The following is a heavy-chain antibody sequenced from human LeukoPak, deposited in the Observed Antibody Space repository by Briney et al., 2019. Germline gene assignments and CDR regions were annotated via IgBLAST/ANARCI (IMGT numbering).Heavy chain of an antibody. V-gene: IGHV4-4*07. CDR2: IYTSGST. CDR3: ARDNEFWLWFWGPGAFDI. D-gene: IGHD3-10*01. CDR1: GGSISSYY. Sequence: SETLSLTCTVSGGSISSYYWSWIRQPAGKGLEWIGRIYTSGSTNYNPSLKSRVTMSVDTSKNQFSLKLSSVTAADTAVYYCARDNEFWLWFWGPGAFDIWGQGTMVTVSS. J-gene: IGHJ3*02.